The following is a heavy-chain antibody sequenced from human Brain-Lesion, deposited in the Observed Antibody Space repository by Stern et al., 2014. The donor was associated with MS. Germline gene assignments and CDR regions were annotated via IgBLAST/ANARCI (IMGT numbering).Heavy chain of an antibody. CDR2: IYYSGNT. CDR1: GGSVSSTSYA. CDR3: AGEEDIRYCSGGSCTGNWFDP. D-gene: IGHD2-15*01. V-gene: IGHV4-39*02. J-gene: IGHJ5*02. Sequence: QLQLQESGPGLVKPSETLSLTCTVAGGSVSSTSYAWAWIRQPPGKGLEGIGTIYYSGNTYYSPSLKSRLTISLDTSKNHFSLRLRSVTAADTAVYYCAGEEDIRYCSGGSCTGNWFDPWGQGTLVTVSS.